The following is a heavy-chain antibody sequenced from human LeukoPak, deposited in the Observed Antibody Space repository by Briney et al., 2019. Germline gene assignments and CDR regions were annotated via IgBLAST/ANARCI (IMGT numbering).Heavy chain of an antibody. CDR1: GFTFSSNY. Sequence: GGSLRLSCVASGFTFSSNYMSWVRQAPGKGLEWVANIKEDARAYSYVDSVKGRFTISRDNAKNSLYLQMNSLRAEDTAVYYCAREGLGGDFVDYWGQGTLVTVSS. CDR3: AREGLGGDFVDY. D-gene: IGHD2-21*02. J-gene: IGHJ4*02. CDR2: IKEDARAY. V-gene: IGHV3-7*01.